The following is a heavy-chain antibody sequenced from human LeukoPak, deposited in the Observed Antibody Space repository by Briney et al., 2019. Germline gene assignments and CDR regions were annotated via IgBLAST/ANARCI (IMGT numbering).Heavy chain of an antibody. J-gene: IGHJ3*02. CDR2: TYYRSRWFT. CDR1: GDSVSSNNAA. Sequence: SQTLSLTCAISGDSVSSNNAAWNWITQSPSIGLEWLGRTYYRSRWFTDYALSVKSRITINPDTSRNQFSLQLSSVSPEDTAVYYCVRGSALDIWGEGTMVSVCS. CDR3: VRGSALDI. V-gene: IGHV6-1*01.